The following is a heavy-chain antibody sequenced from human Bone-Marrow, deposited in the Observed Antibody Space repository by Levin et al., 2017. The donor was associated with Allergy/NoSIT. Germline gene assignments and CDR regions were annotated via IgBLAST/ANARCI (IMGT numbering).Heavy chain of an antibody. Sequence: PGESLKISCAASGFTFSSYAMSWVRQAPGKGLEWVSAISGSGGSTYYADSVKGRFTISRDNSKNTLYLQMNSLRAEDTAVYYCAFTSDCSGRSPKFDYWGQGTLVTVSS. D-gene: IGHD2-15*01. CDR1: GFTFSSYA. V-gene: IGHV3-23*01. CDR3: AFTSDCSGRSPKFDY. J-gene: IGHJ4*02. CDR2: ISGSGGST.